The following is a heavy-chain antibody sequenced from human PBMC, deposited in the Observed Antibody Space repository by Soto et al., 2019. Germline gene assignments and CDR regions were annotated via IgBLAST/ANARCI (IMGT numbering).Heavy chain of an antibody. CDR3: ARVDYYDSSGYYGY. CDR1: GYTFTIYG. Sequence: QVQLVQSGAEVKKPGASVKVSCKASGYTFTIYGISWVRQAPGQGLEWMGWISGNNGNTDYPLNLPDRVTLTTDASTSSVYMELRSLRSDDTAVYYCARVDYYDSSGYYGYWGQGTLITVSS. J-gene: IGHJ4*02. D-gene: IGHD3-22*01. V-gene: IGHV1-18*04. CDR2: ISGNNGNT.